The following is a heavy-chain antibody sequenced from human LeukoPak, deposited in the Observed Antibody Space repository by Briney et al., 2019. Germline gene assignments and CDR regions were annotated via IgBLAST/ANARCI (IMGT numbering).Heavy chain of an antibody. CDR3: AKDLSVAVDY. J-gene: IGHJ4*02. V-gene: IGHV3-21*04. CDR2: ISTSSSYI. CDR1: GFIFSSYS. D-gene: IGHD6-19*01. Sequence: PGGSLRLSCAASGFIFSSYSMNWVRQAPGKGLEWVSSISTSSSYIYYADSVKGRFTISRDNSKNTLYLQMNSLRAEDTAVYYCAKDLSVAVDYWGQGTLVTVSS.